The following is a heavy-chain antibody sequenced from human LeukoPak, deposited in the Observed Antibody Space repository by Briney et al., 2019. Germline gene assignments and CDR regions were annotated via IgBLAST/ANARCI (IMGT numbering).Heavy chain of an antibody. V-gene: IGHV5-51*01. CDR3: ARRSAVAPYYYMDV. CDR1: GYSFTTYW. J-gene: IGHJ6*03. CDR2: IYPGDSDT. Sequence: GESLKISCQGSGYSFTTYWIGWVRQMPGKGLEWMGIIYPGDSDTRYSPSFRGQVTISADKSINTAYLQWSSLKASDTAMYYCARRSAVAPYYYMDVWGKGTTVTVSS.